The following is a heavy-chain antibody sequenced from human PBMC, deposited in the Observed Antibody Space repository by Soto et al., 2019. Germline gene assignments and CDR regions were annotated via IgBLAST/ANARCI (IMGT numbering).Heavy chain of an antibody. D-gene: IGHD5-18*01. V-gene: IGHV3-23*01. CDR2: ICGSGGNT. CDR3: ANEEGRYGCVEGDCDY. J-gene: IGHJ4*02. CDR1: GFTFSSYA. Sequence: EVQLLESGGGLVQPGGSLRLSCAASGFTFSSYAMTWVRPDPGKGLEWVSGICGSGGNTYYADSVKGRFTIYRDNAKKTLDLQMSGLRAEDTDVYYFANEEGRYGCVEGDCDYWGQGTLVTVSS.